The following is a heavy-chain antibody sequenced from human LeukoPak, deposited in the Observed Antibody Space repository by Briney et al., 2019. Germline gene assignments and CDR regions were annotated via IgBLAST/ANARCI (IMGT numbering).Heavy chain of an antibody. V-gene: IGHV4-59*08. J-gene: IGHJ6*03. CDR2: IYYTGST. Sequence: PSETLSLTCTVSGGSISSNYWSWIRQPPGKGLEWIGYIYYTGSTNYNPSLKSRVTISVDTSKNQFSLKLSSVTAADAAVYYCASSTLGFNYYYYYYMDVWGKGTTVTVSS. D-gene: IGHD3-3*01. CDR1: GGSISSNY. CDR3: ASSTLGFNYYYYYYMDV.